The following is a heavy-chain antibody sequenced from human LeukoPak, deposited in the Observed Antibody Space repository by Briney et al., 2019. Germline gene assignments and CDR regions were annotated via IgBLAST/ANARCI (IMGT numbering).Heavy chain of an antibody. J-gene: IGHJ3*02. D-gene: IGHD3-10*01. CDR2: IVDTGDGT. V-gene: IGHV3-23*01. CDR1: GFTFSSYA. Sequence: GGSLRLSCAASGFTFSSYAMSWVRQAPGKGLEWVSTIVDTGDGTFYADSVRGRFTISRDNSKNTVFLQMNSLRAEDTAVYYCVKEHVDRAFTRSFEIWGQGTVVTVSS. CDR3: VKEHVDRAFTRSFEI.